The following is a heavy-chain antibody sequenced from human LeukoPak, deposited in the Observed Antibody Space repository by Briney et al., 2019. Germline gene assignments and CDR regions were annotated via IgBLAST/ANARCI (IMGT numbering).Heavy chain of an antibody. V-gene: IGHV3-33*06. CDR2: IWYDGSNK. J-gene: IGHJ4*02. Sequence: PGRSLRLSCAASGFTFSNYGRHWVRQAPGKGLEWVAVIWYDGSNKYYVDSVKGRFTISRDNSKNTLYLQMNSLRAEDTALYYCAKDRDTAMEIDYWGQGTLVTVSS. CDR3: AKDRDTAMEIDY. CDR1: GFTFSNYG. D-gene: IGHD5-18*01.